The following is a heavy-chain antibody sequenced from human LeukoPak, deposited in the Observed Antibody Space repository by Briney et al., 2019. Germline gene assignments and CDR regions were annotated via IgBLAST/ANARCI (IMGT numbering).Heavy chain of an antibody. CDR2: IYYSGST. D-gene: IGHD2-8*01. CDR3: ARILGYCTNGVCYTADAFDI. V-gene: IGHV4-59*01. CDR1: GGSISSYY. Sequence: SETLSLXCTVSGGSISSYYWSWTRQPPGKGLEWIGYIYYSGSTNYNPSLKSRVTISVDTSKNQFSLKLSSVTAADTAVYYCARILGYCTNGVCYTADAFDIWGQGTMVTVSS. J-gene: IGHJ3*02.